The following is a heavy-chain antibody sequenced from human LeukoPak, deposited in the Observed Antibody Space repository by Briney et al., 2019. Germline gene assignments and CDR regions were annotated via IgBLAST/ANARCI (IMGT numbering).Heavy chain of an antibody. Sequence: GASVKVSCKASGYTFINYGISWVRQAPGQGLEWMGWINPNSGDTNYAQKFQDRVTMTRDTSISTAYIELNLLRSDDTAVYYCARGDYYGSPKVVAAWGQGTLVTVSS. CDR2: INPNSGDT. CDR3: ARGDYYGSPKVVAA. CDR1: GYTFINYG. D-gene: IGHD3-10*01. V-gene: IGHV1-2*02. J-gene: IGHJ5*02.